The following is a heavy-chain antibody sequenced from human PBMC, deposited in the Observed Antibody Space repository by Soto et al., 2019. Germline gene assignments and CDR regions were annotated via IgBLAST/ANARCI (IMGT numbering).Heavy chain of an antibody. Sequence: GGSRTISCAASGFTFSSYGMHWVRQAPGKGLEWVAVISYDGSNKYYADSVKGRFTISRDNSKNTLYLQMNSLRAEDTAVYYCAKNYYDSSGYYSYGLYNWFDPWGQGTLVTVS. CDR1: GFTFSSYG. D-gene: IGHD3-22*01. J-gene: IGHJ5*02. V-gene: IGHV3-30*18. CDR3: AKNYYDSSGYYSYGLYNWFDP. CDR2: ISYDGSNK.